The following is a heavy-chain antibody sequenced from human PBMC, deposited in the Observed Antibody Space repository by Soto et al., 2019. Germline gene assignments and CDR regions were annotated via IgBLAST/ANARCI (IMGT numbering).Heavy chain of an antibody. CDR1: GFTFSSYA. CDR2: IISDGSGT. J-gene: IGHJ4*02. V-gene: IGHV3-74*01. CDR3: ARDPTYYYDSSGYYDY. D-gene: IGHD3-22*01. Sequence: GGSLRLSCAASGFTFSSYAMSWVRQAPGKGLEWVSRIISDGSGTSYADSVKGRFTISRDNAKNTLYLQMNSLRADDTAVYYCARDPTYYYDSSGYYDYWGQGTLVTVSS.